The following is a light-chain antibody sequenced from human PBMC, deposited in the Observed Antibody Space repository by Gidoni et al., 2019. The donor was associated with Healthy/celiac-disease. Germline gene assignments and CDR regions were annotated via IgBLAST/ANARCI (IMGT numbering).Light chain of an antibody. V-gene: IGKV3-20*01. CDR1: QSVSSNY. J-gene: IGKJ2*01. Sequence: EMVLTQSPVTLSLSPGERATLSCRPSQSVSSNYLAWYQQKPGQAPRLLIYGASSRATGIPDRFSGSGSGTDFTLTISSLEPEDFAVYYCQQYGSSPGYTFGQGTRLEIK. CDR3: QQYGSSPGYT. CDR2: GAS.